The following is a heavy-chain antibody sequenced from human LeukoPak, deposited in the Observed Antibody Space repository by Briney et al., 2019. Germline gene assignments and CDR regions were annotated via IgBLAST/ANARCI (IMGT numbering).Heavy chain of an antibody. CDR3: TTENHCSSTSRTSGCDY. V-gene: IGHV3-15*01. Sequence: GGSLRLSCAASGFTFSNAWMSWVRQAPGKGLEWVGRIKSKTDGGTTDYAAPVKGRFTISRDDSKNTLYLQMNSLKTEDTAVYYCTTENHCSSTSRTSGCDYWGQGTLVTVSS. D-gene: IGHD2-2*01. J-gene: IGHJ4*02. CDR2: IKSKTDGGTT. CDR1: GFTFSNAW.